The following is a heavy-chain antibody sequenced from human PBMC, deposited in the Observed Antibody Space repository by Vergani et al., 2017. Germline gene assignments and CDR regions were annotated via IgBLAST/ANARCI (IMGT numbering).Heavy chain of an antibody. CDR3: ARLYCSSTSCFEYFQH. Sequence: QVQLVQSGAEVKKPGASVKVSCKASGYTFTGYYMHWVRQAPGQGLEWIGWINPNSGGTNYAQKFQGRVTMTRDTSISTAYMELSRLRSDDTAVYYCARLYCSSTSCFEYFQHWGQGTLVTVSS. CDR1: GYTFTGYY. D-gene: IGHD2-2*01. J-gene: IGHJ1*01. V-gene: IGHV1-2*02. CDR2: INPNSGGT.